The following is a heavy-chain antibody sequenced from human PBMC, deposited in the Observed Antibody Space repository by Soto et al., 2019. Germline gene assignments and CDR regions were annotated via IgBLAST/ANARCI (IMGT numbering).Heavy chain of an antibody. Sequence: LETLSLTCTVSGGSISPFYWSWVRQPPGKGLEWIGYLYYSGNTNYNPSLKSRVTISVDASKNQVSLRLTSVTAADTAVYYCARVGGVAARTFDYWGQGTVVTVSS. CDR3: ARVGGVAARTFDY. V-gene: IGHV4-59*01. J-gene: IGHJ4*02. D-gene: IGHD2-15*01. CDR1: GGSISPFY. CDR2: LYYSGNT.